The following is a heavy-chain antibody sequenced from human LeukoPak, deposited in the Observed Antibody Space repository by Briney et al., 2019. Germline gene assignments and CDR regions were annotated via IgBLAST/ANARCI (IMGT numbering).Heavy chain of an antibody. V-gene: IGHV3-23*01. J-gene: IGHJ4*02. Sequence: GGSLRLSCGATGFTISSYWMHWVRQAPGKGLEWVSAISASGVSTYYADSVKGRFTISRDNSKNTLYLQMNSLRAEDTAVYYCARDLRGIAVADYWGQGTLVTVSS. CDR2: ISASGVST. D-gene: IGHD6-19*01. CDR3: ARDLRGIAVADY. CDR1: GFTISSYW.